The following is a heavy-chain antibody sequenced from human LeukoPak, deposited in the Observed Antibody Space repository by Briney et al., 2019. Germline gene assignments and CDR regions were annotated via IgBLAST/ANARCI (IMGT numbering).Heavy chain of an antibody. CDR1: GYSFTSYW. V-gene: IGHV5-51*01. Sequence: GESLKISCKGSGYSFTSYWIGWVRQMPGKGLEWMGIIYPGDSDTRYSPSFQGQVTISADKSISTAYLQWSSLKASDTAMYYCARQLERPGDAFDIWGQGTMVTVSS. D-gene: IGHD1-1*01. J-gene: IGHJ3*02. CDR2: IYPGDSDT. CDR3: ARQLERPGDAFDI.